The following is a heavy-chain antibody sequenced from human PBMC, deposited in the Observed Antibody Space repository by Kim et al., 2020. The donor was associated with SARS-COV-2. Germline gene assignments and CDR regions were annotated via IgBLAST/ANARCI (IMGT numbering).Heavy chain of an antibody. Sequence: GRFTISRDNDKNTLYLQMNSLRAEDTAVYYCAKDSRGQLSLFYYYYGMDVWGQGTTVTVSS. D-gene: IGHD6-6*01. V-gene: IGHV3-30*02. J-gene: IGHJ6*02. CDR3: AKDSRGQLSLFYYYYGMDV.